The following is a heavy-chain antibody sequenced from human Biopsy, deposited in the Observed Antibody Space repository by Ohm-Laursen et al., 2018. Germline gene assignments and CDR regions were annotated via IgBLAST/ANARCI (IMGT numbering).Heavy chain of an antibody. Sequence: ASVKVSCNASGYSFTNYYMHWVRQAPGQGLEWMGMINPSGSTTSYPQIFQGRVTMTRDTSKSTVYMELSSLRSADTAVYFCAINTGRYGDLYYFDYWGQGTLVTVSS. J-gene: IGHJ4*02. CDR2: INPSGSTT. CDR1: GYSFTNYY. CDR3: AINTGRYGDLYYFDY. D-gene: IGHD4-17*01. V-gene: IGHV1-46*01.